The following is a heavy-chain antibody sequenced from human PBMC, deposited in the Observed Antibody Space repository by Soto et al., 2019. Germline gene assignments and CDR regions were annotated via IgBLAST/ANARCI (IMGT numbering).Heavy chain of an antibody. D-gene: IGHD2-2*01. CDR1: GGSISSYY. CDR2: IYYSGST. Sequence: QVQLQESGPGLVKPSETLSLTCTVSGGSISSYYWSWIRQPPGKGLEWIGYIYYSGSTNYNPSLTSRVTISVDTSKNQFSLKLSSVTAADTAVYYCARGGGDIVVVPADPFVEDYYYMDVWGKGTTVTVSS. J-gene: IGHJ6*03. V-gene: IGHV4-59*01. CDR3: ARGGGDIVVVPADPFVEDYYYMDV.